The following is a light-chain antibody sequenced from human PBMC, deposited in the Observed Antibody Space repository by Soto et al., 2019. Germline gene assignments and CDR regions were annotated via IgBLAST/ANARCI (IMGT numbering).Light chain of an antibody. Sequence: EIVMTQSPATLSVSPGDRATLSCRASQSVGNDLAWYQQKPGQAPRLLIYDASTRATGIPARFSGSGSGTDFTLTISRLEPEDFAVYYCQQYGSSQWTFGQGTKVDIK. CDR1: QSVGND. J-gene: IGKJ1*01. V-gene: IGKV3-20*01. CDR2: DAS. CDR3: QQYGSSQWT.